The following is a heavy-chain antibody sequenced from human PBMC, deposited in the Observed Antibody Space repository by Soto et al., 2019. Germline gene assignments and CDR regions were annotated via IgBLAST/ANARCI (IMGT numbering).Heavy chain of an antibody. CDR2: ISSNGGST. V-gene: IGHV3-64D*08. CDR3: VRRGEDGWYYGRYYYGMDV. CDR1: GFTFSSYA. Sequence: GGSLSLSCSASGFTFSSYAMHWVRQAPGKGLEYVSAISSNGGSTYYADSVKGRFTISRDNSKNTLYLQMSSLRAEDTAVYYCVRRGEDGWYYGRYYYGMDVWGQGTTVTVSS. J-gene: IGHJ6*02. D-gene: IGHD6-19*01.